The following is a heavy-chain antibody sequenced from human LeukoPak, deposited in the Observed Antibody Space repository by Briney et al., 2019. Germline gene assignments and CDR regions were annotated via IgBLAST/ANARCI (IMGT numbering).Heavy chain of an antibody. CDR2: ISSNGGST. V-gene: IGHV3-64D*06. D-gene: IGHD3-9*01. Sequence: GGSLRLSCSASGFTFSSYAMHWVRQAPGKGLEYVSAISSNGGSTYYADSVKGRFTISRDNSKNTLYLQMSSLRAEDTAVYYCVKGDDILTGHDPPFDYWGQGTLVTVSS. CDR1: GFTFSSYA. J-gene: IGHJ4*02. CDR3: VKGDDILTGHDPPFDY.